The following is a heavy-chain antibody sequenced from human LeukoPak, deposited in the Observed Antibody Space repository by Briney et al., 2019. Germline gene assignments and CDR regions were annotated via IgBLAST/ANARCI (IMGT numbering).Heavy chain of an antibody. Sequence: GGSLRLSCAASGFTFSSYEMNWVRQAPGKGLERVSYITSSGNTMYYADSVKGRFTISRDNAKNSLHLQMNSLRAEDTAVYYCARLTTMTTTGGPFDYWGQGTLVTVSS. CDR2: ITSSGNTM. V-gene: IGHV3-48*03. CDR1: GFTFSSYE. J-gene: IGHJ4*02. D-gene: IGHD4-17*01. CDR3: ARLTTMTTTGGPFDY.